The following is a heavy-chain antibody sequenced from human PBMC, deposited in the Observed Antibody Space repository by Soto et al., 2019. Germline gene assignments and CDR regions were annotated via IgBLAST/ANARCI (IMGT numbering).Heavy chain of an antibody. Sequence: QVQLVQSGAEVKKPGSSVTVPCKASGGTFSSYTISWVRQAPGQGLEWMGGIIPIFGTANYAQKFQGRVTITADESTSTAYMELSSLRSEDTAVYYCARGNHRWLQLWYFDLWGRGTLVTAS. CDR1: GGTFSSYT. CDR3: ARGNHRWLQLWYFDL. CDR2: IIPIFGTA. J-gene: IGHJ2*01. D-gene: IGHD5-12*01. V-gene: IGHV1-69*12.